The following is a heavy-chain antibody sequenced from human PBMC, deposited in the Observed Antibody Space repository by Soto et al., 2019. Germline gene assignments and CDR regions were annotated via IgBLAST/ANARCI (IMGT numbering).Heavy chain of an antibody. Sequence: SETLSLTCTFSVGSVSSGSYYWSWIRQPPGKGLEWIGYIYYSGSTNYNPSLKSRVTISVDTSKNQFSLKLSSVTAADTAVYYCARGRGYSGYYFDYWGQGTLVTVSS. CDR2: IYYSGST. D-gene: IGHD5-12*01. CDR3: ARGRGYSGYYFDY. V-gene: IGHV4-61*01. J-gene: IGHJ4*02. CDR1: VGSVSSGSYY.